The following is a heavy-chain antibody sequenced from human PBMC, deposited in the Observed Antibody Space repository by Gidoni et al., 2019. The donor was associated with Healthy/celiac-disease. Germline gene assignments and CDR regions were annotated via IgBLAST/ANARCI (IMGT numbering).Heavy chain of an antibody. CDR2: IYYSGST. V-gene: IGHV4-39*07. J-gene: IGHJ3*02. D-gene: IGHD6-13*01. CDR3: ARLLIGTDDAFDI. CDR1: GGSISSSSYY. Sequence: QLQLQESGPGLVKPSETLSLTCTVSGGSISSSSYYWGWIRQPPGKGLEWIGSIYYSGSTYYNPSLKSRVTISVDTSKNQFSLKLSSVTAADTAVYYCARLLIGTDDAFDIWGQGTMVTVSS.